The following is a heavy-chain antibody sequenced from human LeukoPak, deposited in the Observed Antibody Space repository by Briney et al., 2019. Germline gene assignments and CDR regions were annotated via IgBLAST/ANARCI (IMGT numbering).Heavy chain of an antibody. J-gene: IGHJ4*02. CDR2: TYFRSKWFH. V-gene: IGHV6-1*01. CDR1: GDTVSSNTAS. CDR3: TRGFDY. Sequence: SQTLSLTCAISGDTVSSNTASWNWVRQSPSRGLEWLGRTYFRSKWFHDYAVSVKSRITVNPDTSKNQFSLQLNSVTPEDTAVYYCTRGFDYWGQGTLVTVSS.